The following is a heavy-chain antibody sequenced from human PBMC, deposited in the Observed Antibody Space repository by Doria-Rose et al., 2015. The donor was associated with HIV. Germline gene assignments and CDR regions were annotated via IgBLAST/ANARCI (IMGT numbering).Heavy chain of an antibody. Sequence: YYMSWIRQAPGKGLEWVSYISSSGSTIYYADSVKGRFTISRDNAKNSLYLQMNSLRAEDTAVCYCARDLTGYYTSSFDYWGQGTLVTVSS. CDR1: YY. CDR3: ARDLTGYYTSSFDY. CDR2: ISSSGSTI. D-gene: IGHD3-9*01. J-gene: IGHJ4*02. V-gene: IGHV3-11*01.